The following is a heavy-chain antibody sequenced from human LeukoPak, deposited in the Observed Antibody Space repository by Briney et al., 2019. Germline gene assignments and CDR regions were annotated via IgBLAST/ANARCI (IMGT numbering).Heavy chain of an antibody. Sequence: ASVKVSCKASGYTFTGYYMHWVRQAPGQGLEWMGWINPNSGGTNYAQKFQGRGTMTRDTSISTAYMELSRLRSDDTAVYYCARGKAERGGGYYYGMDVWGQGTTVTVSS. CDR3: ARGKAERGGGYYYGMDV. D-gene: IGHD3-16*01. CDR1: GYTFTGYY. V-gene: IGHV1-2*02. J-gene: IGHJ6*02. CDR2: INPNSGGT.